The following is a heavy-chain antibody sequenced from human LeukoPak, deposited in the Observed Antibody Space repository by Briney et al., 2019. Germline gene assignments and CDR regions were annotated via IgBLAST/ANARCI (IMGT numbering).Heavy chain of an antibody. V-gene: IGHV3-30*02. CDR1: GFTFSSYA. D-gene: IGHD3-10*01. Sequence: GGSLRLSCAASGFTFSSYAMSWVRQAPGKGLEWVAFIRYDGSNKYYADSVKGRFTISRDNSKNTLYLQMNSLRAEDTAVYYCAKDRTILWFGEFNAFDIWGQGTMVTVSS. CDR2: IRYDGSNK. CDR3: AKDRTILWFGEFNAFDI. J-gene: IGHJ3*02.